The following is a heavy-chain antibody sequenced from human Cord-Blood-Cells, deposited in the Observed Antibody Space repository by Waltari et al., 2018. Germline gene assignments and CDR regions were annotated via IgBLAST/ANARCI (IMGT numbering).Heavy chain of an antibody. CDR2: IKQDGSEK. D-gene: IGHD6-6*01. V-gene: IGHV3-7*01. CDR1: GFTFSSYW. Sequence: DVQTAASGGGLVQPGGSLTLSCAASGFTFSSYWIRWVRQAPGKGLEWVANIKQDGSEKYYVDSVKGRFTISRDNAKNSLYLQMNSLRAEDTAVYYCARDRVAAHYYYYGMDVWGQGTTVTVSS. CDR3: ARDRVAAHYYYYGMDV. J-gene: IGHJ6*02.